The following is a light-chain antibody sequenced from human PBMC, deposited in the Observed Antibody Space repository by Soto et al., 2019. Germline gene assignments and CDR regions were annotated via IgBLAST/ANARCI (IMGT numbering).Light chain of an antibody. Sequence: EFVLTQSPGTLSLSPGERATLSCRASQSVSSSFLAWYQQKPGQAPRILIYGASTRATGIPDRFSGSGSGTYFTLTISRLEPEDFAVYYCQQYGSSAPLTFGGGTKVEIK. CDR3: QQYGSSAPLT. CDR2: GAS. V-gene: IGKV3-20*01. CDR1: QSVSSSF. J-gene: IGKJ4*01.